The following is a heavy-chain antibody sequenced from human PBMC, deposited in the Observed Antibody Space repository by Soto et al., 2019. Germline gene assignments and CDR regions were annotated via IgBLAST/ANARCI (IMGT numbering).Heavy chain of an antibody. Sequence: QVQLVQSGGEVTKPGASVKVSCKSSGYTFTSYGVIWVRQAPGHGLEWLGWISVYTGNTKQAQKFQDRVTLTTEAATGTASLELRNLRSDDTAVYYCARDRCTTDRCYTHHFDVWGQGTTVTVSS. CDR3: ARDRCTTDRCYTHHFDV. J-gene: IGHJ6*02. D-gene: IGHD2-8*01. CDR2: ISVYTGNT. CDR1: GYTFTSYG. V-gene: IGHV1-18*04.